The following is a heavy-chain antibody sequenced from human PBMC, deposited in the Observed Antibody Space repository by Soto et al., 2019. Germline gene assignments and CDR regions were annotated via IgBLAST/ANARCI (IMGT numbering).Heavy chain of an antibody. J-gene: IGHJ6*02. CDR1: GGSVRSYY. D-gene: IGHD2-21*01. CDR3: ARARDFGAARYYYDLDV. Sequence: SETLSLTCTVSGGSVRSYYWSWIRQPPGKGLEWIGYIYYSESTNYNPSLKSRVTISLDTSKNQFSLKLRSVTAADTAVYYCARARDFGAARYYYDLDVWGQGTTVTVSS. CDR2: IYYSEST. V-gene: IGHV4-59*02.